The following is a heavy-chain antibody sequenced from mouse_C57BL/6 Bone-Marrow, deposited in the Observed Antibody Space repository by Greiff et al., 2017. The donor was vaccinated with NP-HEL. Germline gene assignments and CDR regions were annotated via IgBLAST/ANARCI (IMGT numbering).Heavy chain of an antibody. V-gene: IGHV5-2*01. J-gene: IGHJ3*01. CDR3: ARHESNLRLRWALAWFSY. CDR1: EYEFPSPD. Sequence: EVQGVASGGGLVQPGESLKLSCESNEYEFPSPDMAWVCKTPAKRLALVAAINSDGGSHYHPDTMERRFLISSDNTTKTLYLQMSILRSEDTAMYYCARHESNLRLRWALAWFSYWGQGTLVTFSA. CDR2: INSDGGSH. D-gene: IGHD1-1*01.